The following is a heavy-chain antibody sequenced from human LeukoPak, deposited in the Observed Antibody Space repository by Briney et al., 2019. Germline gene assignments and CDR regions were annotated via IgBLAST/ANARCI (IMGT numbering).Heavy chain of an antibody. J-gene: IGHJ4*02. Sequence: ASVKVSCKASGVTFSIYAISWVRQAPGQGLDWMGGMIPIFGTANDAQKFQGRVTITTDESTSTAYMELSRLRSEDTAVYYCARVETYSYDSSGSAYWGQGTLVTVSS. CDR3: ARVETYSYDSSGSAY. CDR2: MIPIFGTA. D-gene: IGHD3-22*01. V-gene: IGHV1-69*05. CDR1: GVTFSIYA.